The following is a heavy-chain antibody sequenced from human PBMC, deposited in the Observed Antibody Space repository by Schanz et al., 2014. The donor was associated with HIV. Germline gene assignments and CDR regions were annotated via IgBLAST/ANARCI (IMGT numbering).Heavy chain of an antibody. Sequence: VQLVESGGGVVQPGRSLRLSCAASGFTFSSYGIHWVRQAPGKGLEWVGRIKSNTDGGTTDYAAPVEGRFIFSRDDSKNMLYLHMTSLKTEDTAVYYCATVWVGLTSSHFDYWGQGTLVTVSS. CDR3: ATVWVGLTSSHFDY. CDR2: IKSNTDGGTT. J-gene: IGHJ4*02. D-gene: IGHD1-26*01. V-gene: IGHV3-15*01. CDR1: GFTFSSYG.